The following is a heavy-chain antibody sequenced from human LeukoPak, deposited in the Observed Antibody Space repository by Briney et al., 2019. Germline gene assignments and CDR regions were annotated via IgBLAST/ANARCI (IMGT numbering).Heavy chain of an antibody. J-gene: IGHJ4*02. CDR1: GGSISSYY. Sequence: ETLSLTCTVSGGSISSYYWSWIRQPPGKGLEWIGYIYYSGSTNYNPSLKSRVTISVDTSKNQFSLKLSSVTAADTAVYYCARARGYRYGPDYWGQGTLVTVSS. V-gene: IGHV4-59*01. CDR3: ARARGYRYGPDY. D-gene: IGHD5-18*01. CDR2: IYYSGST.